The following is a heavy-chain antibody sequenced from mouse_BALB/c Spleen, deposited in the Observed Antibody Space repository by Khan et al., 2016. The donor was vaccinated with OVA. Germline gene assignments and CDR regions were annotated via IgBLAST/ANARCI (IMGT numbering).Heavy chain of an antibody. V-gene: IGHV3-2*02. Sequence: EVQLQESGPGLVKPSQSLSLTCTVTGYSITSDYAWNWIRQFPGNKLEWMGYISYSGNTKYNPSLKSRISITRDTSKNQFFLQLKSVTTEDTATYYCARIYGGDFDYWGQCTTLTVSS. CDR1: GYSITSDYA. D-gene: IGHD1-1*01. CDR2: ISYSGNT. CDR3: ARIYGGDFDY. J-gene: IGHJ2*01.